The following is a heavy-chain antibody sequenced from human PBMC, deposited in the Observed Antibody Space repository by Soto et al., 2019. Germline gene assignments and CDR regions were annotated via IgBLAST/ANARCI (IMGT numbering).Heavy chain of an antibody. J-gene: IGHJ4*02. CDR3: TRSGHPVYGSGSDF. V-gene: IGHV4-59*11. D-gene: IGHD3-10*01. Sequence: QVQLQESGPGLVKPSETLSLTCSVSGGSINSHYWNWVRQTPGNGLEWIGSFYYRGSTNYNPSLKSPVTISVDISKNQFSLKLTSVTAADTAVYYCTRSGHPVYGSGSDFWGQGTLVTVSS. CDR1: GGSINSHY. CDR2: FYYRGST.